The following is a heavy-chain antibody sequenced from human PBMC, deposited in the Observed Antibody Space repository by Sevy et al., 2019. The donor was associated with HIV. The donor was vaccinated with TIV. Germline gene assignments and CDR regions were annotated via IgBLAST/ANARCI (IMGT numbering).Heavy chain of an antibody. J-gene: IGHJ3*02. CDR2: IWYDGSNK. CDR3: ARDLPIDYSNYVGHDAFDI. Sequence: GGSLRLSCAASGFTFSSYGMHWVRQAPGKGLEWVAVIWYDGSNKYYADSVKGRFTISRDNSKNTLYLQMNSLKAEDTAVYYGARDLPIDYSNYVGHDAFDIWGQGTMVTVSS. CDR1: GFTFSSYG. D-gene: IGHD4-4*01. V-gene: IGHV3-33*01.